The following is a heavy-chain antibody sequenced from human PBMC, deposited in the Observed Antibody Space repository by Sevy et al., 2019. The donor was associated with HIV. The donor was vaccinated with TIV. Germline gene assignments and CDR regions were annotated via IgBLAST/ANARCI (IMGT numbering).Heavy chain of an antibody. Sequence: GGSLRLSCAASGFTFSSYSMNWVRQAPGKGLEWVSSISSSSSYIYYADSVKGRFTISRDNAKNSLYLQMNSLRAEDTAVYYCARDPEGSGYFQHWGQCTLVTVSS. CDR3: ARDPEGSGYFQH. CDR2: ISSSSSYI. CDR1: GFTFSSYS. J-gene: IGHJ1*01. V-gene: IGHV3-21*01. D-gene: IGHD1-26*01.